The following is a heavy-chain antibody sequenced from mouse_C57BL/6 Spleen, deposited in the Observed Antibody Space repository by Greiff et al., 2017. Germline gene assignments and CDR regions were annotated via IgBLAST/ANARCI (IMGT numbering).Heavy chain of an antibody. CDR3: ARGLITTVVARYFDV. D-gene: IGHD1-1*01. Sequence: QVQLQQPGAELVRPGTSVKLSCKASGYTFTSYWMHWVKQRPGQGLEWIGVIDPSDSYTNYNQKFKGKATLTVDTSSSTAYMQLSSLTSEDSAVYYCARGLITTVVARYFDVWGTGTTVTVSS. CDR1: GYTFTSYW. CDR2: IDPSDSYT. V-gene: IGHV1-59*01. J-gene: IGHJ1*03.